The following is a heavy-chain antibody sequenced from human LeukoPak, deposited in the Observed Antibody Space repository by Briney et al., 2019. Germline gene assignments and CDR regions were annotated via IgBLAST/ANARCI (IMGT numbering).Heavy chain of an antibody. CDR3: ARDWDSGGYYYLDAFDI. D-gene: IGHD3-22*01. Sequence: PSETLCLTCTVSGGSISNYYWSWIRQPAGKGLEWIGRIYTTGSTNYNPSLESRVTMSVDTSKKQFSLKLNSVTAADTAVYYCARDWDSGGYYYLDAFDIWGQGTMVAVSS. CDR1: GGSISNYY. CDR2: IYTTGST. V-gene: IGHV4-4*07. J-gene: IGHJ3*02.